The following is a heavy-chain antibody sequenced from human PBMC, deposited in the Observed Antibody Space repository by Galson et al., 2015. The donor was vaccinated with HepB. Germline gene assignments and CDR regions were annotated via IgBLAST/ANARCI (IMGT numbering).Heavy chain of an antibody. V-gene: IGHV4-61*01. Sequence: ETLSLTCSVSGGSVSSGSYYWNWIRQPPGKGLEWIGYIYHSGITNYNPSLKSRVTISLDTSNNQFSLRLSSLTAADTAVYYCTTGGVWGQGTTVTVSS. D-gene: IGHD3-16*01. CDR2: IYHSGIT. CDR3: TTGGV. CDR1: GGSVSSGSYY. J-gene: IGHJ6*02.